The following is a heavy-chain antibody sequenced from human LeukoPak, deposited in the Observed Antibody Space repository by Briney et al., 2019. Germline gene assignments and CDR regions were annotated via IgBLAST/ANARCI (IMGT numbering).Heavy chain of an antibody. Sequence: GGSLRLSCTASGFTLSDYAMSWFRQAPGKRLEWVGFIRGRAYGGTTEYAAFVKGRFTISRDDSENSLYLQLNSLKTEDTGVYYCVRLSRGAMNYHMDVWGKGTTVTISS. V-gene: IGHV3-49*03. J-gene: IGHJ6*03. D-gene: IGHD3-10*01. CDR1: GFTLSDYA. CDR3: VRLSRGAMNYHMDV. CDR2: IRGRAYGGTT.